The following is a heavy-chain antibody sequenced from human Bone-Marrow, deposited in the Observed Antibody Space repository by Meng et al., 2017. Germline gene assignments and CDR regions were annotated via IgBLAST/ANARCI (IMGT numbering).Heavy chain of an antibody. Sequence: GESLKISCAASGFTFSIYWMSWVRQAPGKGLEWVANIKPDGSEEYYLDSVKGRFTISRDNAKNSLSLQMSSLRAEDTAVYYCARDRATTLPHNYLGYWGQGTLVTVSS. CDR1: GFTFSIYW. CDR2: IKPDGSEE. J-gene: IGHJ4*02. CDR3: ARDRATTLPHNYLGY. V-gene: IGHV3-7*01. D-gene: IGHD1-14*01.